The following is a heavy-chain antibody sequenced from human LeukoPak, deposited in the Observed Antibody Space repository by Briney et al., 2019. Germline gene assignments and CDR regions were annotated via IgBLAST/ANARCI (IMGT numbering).Heavy chain of an antibody. Sequence: ASVKVSCKASGYTSTGYYMHWVRQAPGQGLEWMGWINPNSGGTNYAQKFQGRVTMTRDTSISTAYMELSRLRSDDTAVYYCARESPGIHCGGDCYTASYLDYWGQGTLVTVSS. D-gene: IGHD2-21*02. J-gene: IGHJ4*02. CDR1: GYTSTGYY. CDR3: ARESPGIHCGGDCYTASYLDY. CDR2: INPNSGGT. V-gene: IGHV1-2*02.